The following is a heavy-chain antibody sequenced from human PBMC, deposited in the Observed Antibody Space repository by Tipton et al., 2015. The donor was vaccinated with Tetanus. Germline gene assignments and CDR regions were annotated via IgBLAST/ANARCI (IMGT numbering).Heavy chain of an antibody. CDR1: GGSFSGFY. D-gene: IGHD3-16*01. V-gene: IGHV4-59*06. Sequence: GLVKPSETLSLTCAVSGGSFSGFYWSWIRQAPGKGLEWIGHVYSGGSFDYTPSLESRLTLSMDTSKNSFSLKLTSVTPADTALYYCARIGVSTDAYYFDFWGPGTLVTVSS. CDR2: VYSGGSF. CDR3: ARIGVSTDAYYFDF. J-gene: IGHJ4*02.